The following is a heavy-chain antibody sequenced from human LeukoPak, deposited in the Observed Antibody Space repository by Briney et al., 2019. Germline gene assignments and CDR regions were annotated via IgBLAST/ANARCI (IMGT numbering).Heavy chain of an antibody. Sequence: SETLSLTCTVSGYSISSGYYWGWIRQPPGKGLEWIGSIYHSGSTYYNPSLKSRVTISVDTSKNQFSLKLSSVTAADTAVYYCARDVETATITGFDYWGQGTLVTVSS. CDR3: ARDVETATITGFDY. D-gene: IGHD5-24*01. J-gene: IGHJ4*02. CDR1: GYSISSGYY. V-gene: IGHV4-38-2*02. CDR2: IYHSGST.